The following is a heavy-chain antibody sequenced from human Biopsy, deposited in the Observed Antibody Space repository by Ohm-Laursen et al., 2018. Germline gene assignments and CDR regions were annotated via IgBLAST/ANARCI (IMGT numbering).Heavy chain of an antibody. CDR1: GFTFSNYG. CDR2: IWYDGSNK. D-gene: IGHD4-11*01. J-gene: IGHJ4*02. V-gene: IGHV3-33*01. CDR3: ARGSTINTVTTADY. Sequence: SLRLSCAASGFTFSNYGMHWVRQAPGKGLEWLAVIWYDGSNKYYGDSVQGRFTISRDNSKNTVYLQMNSLRAEDTAIYYCARGSTINTVTTADYWGQGTLVTVSS.